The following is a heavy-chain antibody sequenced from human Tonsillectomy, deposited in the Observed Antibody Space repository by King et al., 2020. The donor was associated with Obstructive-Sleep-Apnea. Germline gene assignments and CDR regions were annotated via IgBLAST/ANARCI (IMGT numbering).Heavy chain of an antibody. Sequence: VQLVESGGGLVKPGGSLRLTWVGSGFALSDYMSWVRQAPGKGLEWVSYITTSGDTIYYADSVRGRFTISRDNAKNSLYLQMNSLRAEDTAVYYCAKDFRNGGLDPWGQGTLVTVSS. CDR1: GFALSDY. CDR2: ITTSGDTI. D-gene: IGHD7-27*01. J-gene: IGHJ5*02. V-gene: IGHV3-11*01. CDR3: AKDFRNGGLDP.